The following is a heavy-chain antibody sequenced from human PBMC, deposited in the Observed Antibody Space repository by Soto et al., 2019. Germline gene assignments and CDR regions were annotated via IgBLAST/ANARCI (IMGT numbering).Heavy chain of an antibody. J-gene: IGHJ5*02. CDR3: ARLYCSGGSCYFQGFDP. CDR1: GGTFSSYA. D-gene: IGHD2-15*01. CDR2: IIPIFGTA. V-gene: IGHV1-69*13. Sequence: SVKVSCKASGGTFSSYAISWVRQAPGQGLEWMGGIIPIFGTANYAQKFQGRVTITADESTSTAYMELSSLRSEDTAVYYCARLYCSGGSCYFQGFDPWGQGTLVTVSS.